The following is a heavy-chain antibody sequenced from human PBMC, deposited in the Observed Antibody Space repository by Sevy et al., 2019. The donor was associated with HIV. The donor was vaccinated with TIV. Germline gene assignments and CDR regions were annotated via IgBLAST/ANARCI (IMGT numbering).Heavy chain of an antibody. CDR1: GYNFDNYW. J-gene: IGHJ1*01. Sequence: GESLKISCKGSGYNFDNYWIGWVRQMAGKGLEWMGIIYPGDSDTRYSRSFQGQVTISANKSISTAYLQWSSLKASDTAMYYCARQTSYYDSSGSRYFQHWGQGTLVTVSS. CDR3: ARQTSYYDSSGSRYFQH. V-gene: IGHV5-51*01. CDR2: IYPGDSDT. D-gene: IGHD3-22*01.